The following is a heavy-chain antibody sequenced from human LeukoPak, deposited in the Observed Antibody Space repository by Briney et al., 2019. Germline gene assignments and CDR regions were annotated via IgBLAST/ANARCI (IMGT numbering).Heavy chain of an antibody. J-gene: IGHJ3*02. CDR2: IYPGDSDT. CDR1: GYSFATYW. D-gene: IGHD3-16*01. V-gene: IGHV5-51*01. Sequence: GESLQISFKGSGYSFATYWIGWVRPMPGKGVEWMGIIYPGDSDTRYSPSFQGQVTISADKSITTAYLQWGSLKASDTAMYYCARGLGEREAFDIWGQGTMVTVSS. CDR3: ARGLGEREAFDI.